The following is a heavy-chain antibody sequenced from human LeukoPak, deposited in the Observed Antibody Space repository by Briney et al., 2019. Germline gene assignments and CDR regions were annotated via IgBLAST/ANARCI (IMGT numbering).Heavy chain of an antibody. CDR2: ISYDGNHI. CDR3: ARCGGDCYTSTQGFDY. J-gene: IGHJ4*02. D-gene: IGHD2-21*02. V-gene: IGHV3-30*04. CDR1: GFTFSSYG. Sequence: PGGSLRLSCAASGFTFSSYGMHWVRQAPGKGLEWVAVISYDGNHIFYADSVKGRFTISRDNSKDTLYLQMNSLTTEDTAVYYCARCGGDCYTSTQGFDYWGQGTLVTVSS.